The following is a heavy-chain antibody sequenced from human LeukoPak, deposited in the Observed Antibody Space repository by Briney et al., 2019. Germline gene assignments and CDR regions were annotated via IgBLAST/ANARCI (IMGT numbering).Heavy chain of an antibody. V-gene: IGHV3-48*03. D-gene: IGHD2/OR15-2a*01. CDR2: ISSSGSTK. CDR1: GFTFSSYE. Sequence: GGSLRLSCAASGFTFSSYEMNWVRQAPGKGLEWVSYISSSGSTKYYADSVKGRFTISRDNAKNSLYLQMNSLRAEDTAVYYCARAKGVSGFHIWGQGTMVIVSS. CDR3: ARAKGVSGFHI. J-gene: IGHJ3*02.